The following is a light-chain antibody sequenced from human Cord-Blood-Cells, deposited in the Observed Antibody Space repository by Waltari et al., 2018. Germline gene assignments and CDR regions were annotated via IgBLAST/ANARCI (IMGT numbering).Light chain of an antibody. CDR1: SSDVGGYNY. J-gene: IGLJ1*01. CDR3: SSYTSSSTYV. Sequence: QSALTQPASVSGSPGQSITISSTGTSSDVGGYNYVSWYQQHPGKAPKLMIYDVSNRPAGVSSRFSGSKSGNTASLTISGLQAEDEADYYCSSYTSSSTYVFGTGTKVTVL. V-gene: IGLV2-14*03. CDR2: DVS.